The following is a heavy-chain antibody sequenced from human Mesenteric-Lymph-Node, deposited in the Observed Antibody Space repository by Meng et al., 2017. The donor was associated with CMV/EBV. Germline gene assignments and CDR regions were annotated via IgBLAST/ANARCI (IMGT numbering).Heavy chain of an antibody. CDR3: AKDLLRAVGATPYYYYGMDV. CDR1: GFTFSSYA. D-gene: IGHD1-26*01. J-gene: IGHJ6*02. V-gene: IGHV3-23*03. CDR2: IYSGGSST. Sequence: GESLKISCAASGFTFSSYAMSWVRQAPGKGLEWVSVIYSGGSSTYYADSVKGRFTISRDNSKNTLYLQMNSLRAEDTAVYYCAKDLLRAVGATPYYYYGMDVWGQGTTVTVSS.